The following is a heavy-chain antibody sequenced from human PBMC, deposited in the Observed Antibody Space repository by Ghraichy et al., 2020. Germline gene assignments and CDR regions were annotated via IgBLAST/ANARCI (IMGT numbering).Heavy chain of an antibody. CDR2: LDSDGRVT. CDR3: AKDLIGYYYDTTVDRRFT. D-gene: IGHD3-22*01. J-gene: IGHJ3*01. Sequence: GGSLRLSCAASGFTFKTYWMHWVRQVPGKGLVWVARLDSDGRVTTYADSVKGRFTISRDNAKNTLYLQMNSLRAEDTAVYYCAKDLIGYYYDTTVDRRFTWGQGTTVTVSS. CDR1: GFTFKTYW. V-gene: IGHV3-74*03.